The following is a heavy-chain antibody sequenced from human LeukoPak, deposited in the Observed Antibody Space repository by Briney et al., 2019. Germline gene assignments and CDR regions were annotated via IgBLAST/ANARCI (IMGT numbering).Heavy chain of an antibody. Sequence: SETLSLTCTVSGGSISSYYWSWIRQPPGKGLEWIGYIYYSGSTYYNPSLKSRVTISVDTSKNQFSLKLSSVTAADTAVYYCARVAGDGSGSYYPLDYWGQGTLVTVSS. CDR2: IYYSGST. CDR1: GGSISSYY. V-gene: IGHV4-59*06. CDR3: ARVAGDGSGSYYPLDY. J-gene: IGHJ4*02. D-gene: IGHD3-10*01.